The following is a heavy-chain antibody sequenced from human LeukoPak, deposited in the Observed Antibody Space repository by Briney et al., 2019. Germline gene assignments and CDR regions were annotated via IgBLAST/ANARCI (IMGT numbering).Heavy chain of an antibody. CDR2: ISASASST. CDR1: AFTFSSYA. J-gene: IGHJ4*02. Sequence: GGSLRLSCAASAFTFSSYAMSWVRQAPGKGLEWVSTISASASSTYYVDSVRGRFTISRDNAKNSLYLQMNSLRAEDTALYYCARDSHITYFDFWSGSFDYWGQGTLVTVSS. V-gene: IGHV3-23*01. D-gene: IGHD3-3*01. CDR3: ARDSHITYFDFWSGSFDY.